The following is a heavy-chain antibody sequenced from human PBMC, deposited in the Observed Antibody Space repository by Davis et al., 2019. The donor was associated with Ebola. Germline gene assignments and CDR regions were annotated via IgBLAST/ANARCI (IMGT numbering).Heavy chain of an antibody. CDR3: ARSLWPLGDY. J-gene: IGHJ4*02. Sequence: GESLKISCAASRFTFSSYWMHWVRQAPGKGLEWVSAIRGSTYYADSVKGRFTISRDNSKNTLYLQMNSLRAEDTAVYYCARSLWPLGDYWGQGTLVTVSS. D-gene: IGHD3-10*01. CDR1: RFTFSSYW. V-gene: IGHV3-23*01. CDR2: IRGST.